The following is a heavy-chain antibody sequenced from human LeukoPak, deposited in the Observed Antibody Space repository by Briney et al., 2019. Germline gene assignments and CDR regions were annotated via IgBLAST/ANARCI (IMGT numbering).Heavy chain of an antibody. CDR2: ISSSSSCI. V-gene: IGHV3-21*01. Sequence: GGSLRLSCEGSAFIFSGHWMNWVRQTPGKGLEWVSSISSSSSCIYYADSVKGRFTISRDNAKNSLYLQMNSLRAEDTAVYYCANLYDSSGYYLDYWGQGTLVTVSS. CDR1: AFIFSGHW. J-gene: IGHJ4*02. D-gene: IGHD3-22*01. CDR3: ANLYDSSGYYLDY.